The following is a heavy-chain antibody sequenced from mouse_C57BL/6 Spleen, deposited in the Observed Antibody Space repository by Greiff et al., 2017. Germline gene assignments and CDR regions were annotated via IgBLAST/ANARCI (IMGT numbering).Heavy chain of an antibody. D-gene: IGHD1-1*01. V-gene: IGHV2-6*01. J-gene: IGHJ3*01. Sequence: VQLVESGPGLVAPSQSLSITCTVSWFSLTSYGVDWVRQSPGKGLEWLGVIWGVGSTNYNSALKSRLSISKDNSKSQVFLKMNSLQTDDTAMYYCASDRAYGEGFAYWGQGTLVTVSA. CDR3: ASDRAYGEGFAY. CDR2: IWGVGST. CDR1: WFSLTSYG.